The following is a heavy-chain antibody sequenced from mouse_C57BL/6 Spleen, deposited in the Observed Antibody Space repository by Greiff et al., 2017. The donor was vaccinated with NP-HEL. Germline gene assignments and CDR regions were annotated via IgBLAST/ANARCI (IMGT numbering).Heavy chain of an antibody. CDR2: IRNKANGYTT. V-gene: IGHV7-3*01. Sequence: EVMLVESGGGLVQPGGSLSLSCAASGFTFTDYYMSWVRQPPGKALEWLGFIRNKANGYTTEYSASVKGRFTISRDNSQSILYLQMNALRAEDSATYYCARYKVYYYGSREGYFDVWGTGTTVTVSS. CDR3: ARYKVYYYGSREGYFDV. D-gene: IGHD1-1*01. CDR1: GFTFTDYY. J-gene: IGHJ1*03.